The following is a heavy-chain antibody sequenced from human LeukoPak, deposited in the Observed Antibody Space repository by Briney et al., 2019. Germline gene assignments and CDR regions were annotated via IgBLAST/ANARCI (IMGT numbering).Heavy chain of an antibody. Sequence: SVKVSCKASGGTFSSYAISWVRQAPGQGLEWMGRIIPIFGTANYAQKFQGRVTITTDESTSTAYMELGSLRSEDTAVYYCARDDFWSDYGYYFDYWGQGTLVTVSS. CDR2: IIPIFGTA. CDR1: GGTFSSYA. D-gene: IGHD3-3*01. V-gene: IGHV1-69*05. CDR3: ARDDFWSDYGYYFDY. J-gene: IGHJ4*02.